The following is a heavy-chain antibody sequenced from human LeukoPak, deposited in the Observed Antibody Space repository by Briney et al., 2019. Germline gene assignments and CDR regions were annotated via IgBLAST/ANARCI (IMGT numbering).Heavy chain of an antibody. CDR1: GFTFSSYA. V-gene: IGHV3-30-3*01. Sequence: GGSLRLSCAASGFTFSSYAMHWVRQAPGKGLEWVAVISYDGSNKYYADSVKDRFTISRDNSKNTLYLQMNSLRAEDTAVYYCARSDYDSSGYYAFDIWGQGTMVTVSS. J-gene: IGHJ3*02. CDR3: ARSDYDSSGYYAFDI. D-gene: IGHD3-22*01. CDR2: ISYDGSNK.